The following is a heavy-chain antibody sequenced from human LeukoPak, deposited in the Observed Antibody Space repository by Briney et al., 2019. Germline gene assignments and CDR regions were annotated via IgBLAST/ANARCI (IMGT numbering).Heavy chain of an antibody. CDR1: GGSINSYY. Sequence: SETLSLTCTVSGGSINSYYWTWIRQPPGKGLEWIGYIYYSGSTHYNPSLNSRVTISMDTSKNRFSLKLSSVTAADTAIYYCARTSRHFYGSGSNLTPWPADMDVWGQGTKVTVSS. CDR2: IYYSGST. D-gene: IGHD3-10*01. V-gene: IGHV4-59*01. CDR3: ARTSRHFYGSGSNLTPWPADMDV. J-gene: IGHJ6*02.